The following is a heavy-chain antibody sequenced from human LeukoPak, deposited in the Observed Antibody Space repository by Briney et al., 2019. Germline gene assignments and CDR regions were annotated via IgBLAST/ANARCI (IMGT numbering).Heavy chain of an antibody. CDR3: ARVGPPAYSYYYYYGMDV. CDR2: ITTTSSHI. V-gene: IGHV3-21*01. Sequence: GGSLRLSCAASGFTFGSHSMNWVRQAPGKGLEWVSSITTTSSHIYYADSVKGRFTISRENAKNSMYLQMNSLRAEDTAVYYCARVGPPAYSYYYYYGMDVWGQGTTVTVSS. CDR1: GFTFGSHS. J-gene: IGHJ6*02. D-gene: IGHD2-15*01.